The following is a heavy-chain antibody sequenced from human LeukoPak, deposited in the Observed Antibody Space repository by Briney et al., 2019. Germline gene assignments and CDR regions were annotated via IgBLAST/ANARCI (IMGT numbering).Heavy chain of an antibody. V-gene: IGHV4-59*06. CDR2: IYYSGST. CDR1: GGSISSYY. D-gene: IGHD3-22*01. CDR3: ARAGPLPGYDSSGYGIQH. J-gene: IGHJ1*01. Sequence: SETLSLTCTVSGGSISSYYWSWIRQHPGKGLEWIGYIYYSGSTYYNPSLKSRVTISVDTSKNQFSLKLSSVTAADTAVYYCARAGPLPGYDSSGYGIQHWGQGTLVTVSS.